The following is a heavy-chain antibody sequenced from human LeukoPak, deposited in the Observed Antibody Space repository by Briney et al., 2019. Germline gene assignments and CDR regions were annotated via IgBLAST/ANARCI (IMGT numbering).Heavy chain of an antibody. V-gene: IGHV3-23*01. Sequence: GGSLRLSCAASAFTFRSYAMIWVRQAPGKGLEWVSTVSASGGSTYYADSVKGRFTISRDNSKNTLYLQMNSLRAEDTAVYYCAKDQGYSSSSFDYWGQGTLVTVSS. CDR3: AKDQGYSSSSFDY. J-gene: IGHJ4*02. CDR2: VSASGGST. D-gene: IGHD6-13*01. CDR1: AFTFRSYA.